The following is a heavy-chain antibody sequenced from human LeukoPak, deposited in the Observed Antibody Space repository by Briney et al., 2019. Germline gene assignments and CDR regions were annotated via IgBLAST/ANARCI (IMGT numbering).Heavy chain of an antibody. D-gene: IGHD1-26*01. CDR2: IIPIFGTA. CDR3: ARELPSIVGATTPYYYGMDV. J-gene: IGHJ6*02. CDR1: GGTFSSYA. V-gene: IGHV1-69*13. Sequence: SVKVSCKASGGTFSSYAISWVRQAPGQGLEWTGGIIPIFGTANYAQKFQGRVTITADESTSTAYMELSSLRSEDTAVYYCARELPSIVGATTPYYYGMDVWGQGTTVTVSS.